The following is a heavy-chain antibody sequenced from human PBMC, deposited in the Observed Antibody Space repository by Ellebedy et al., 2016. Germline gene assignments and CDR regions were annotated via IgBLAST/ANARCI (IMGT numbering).Heavy chain of an antibody. V-gene: IGHV4-38-2*02. D-gene: IGHD2-21*01. CDR1: GYSVSSGFY. CDR2: IYHSGNT. Sequence: SETLSLTCTVSGYSVSSGFYWDCIRQPPGKGLEWSGCIYHSGNTYYNPSLKSRVTISVDTSKNQFCLKLSSVTAADTAVYYCAREFVGAFDIWGQGTMVTVSS. J-gene: IGHJ3*02. CDR3: AREFVGAFDI.